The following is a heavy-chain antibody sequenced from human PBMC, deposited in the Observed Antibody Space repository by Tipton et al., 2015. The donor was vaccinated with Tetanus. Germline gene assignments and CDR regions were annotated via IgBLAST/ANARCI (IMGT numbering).Heavy chain of an antibody. V-gene: IGHV4-34*01. D-gene: IGHD3-10*01. CDR2: INHSGST. CDR3: ARGRRTMVRGVSTPISYLDY. CDR1: GGSFSGYY. J-gene: IGHJ4*02. Sequence: TLSLTCAVYGGSFSGYYWSWIRQPPGKGLEWIGEINHSGSTNYNPSLKSRVTISVDTSKNQFSLKLSSVTAADTAVYYCARGRRTMVRGVSTPISYLDYWGQGTLVTVSS.